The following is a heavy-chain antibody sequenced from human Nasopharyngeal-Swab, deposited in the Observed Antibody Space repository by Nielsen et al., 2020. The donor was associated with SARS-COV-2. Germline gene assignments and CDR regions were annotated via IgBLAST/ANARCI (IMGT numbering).Heavy chain of an antibody. V-gene: IGHV4-34*01. Sequence: GSLRLSCAVYGGSLSGYYWSWIRQPPGKGLEWIGEINHSGSTNYNPSLKSRVTISVDTSKNQFSLKLSSVTAADTAVYYCASLVGGSGRSSFYLYYGMDVWGQGTTVTVSS. CDR1: GGSLSGYY. J-gene: IGHJ6*02. CDR3: ASLVGGSGRSSFYLYYGMDV. CDR2: INHSGST. D-gene: IGHD3-10*01.